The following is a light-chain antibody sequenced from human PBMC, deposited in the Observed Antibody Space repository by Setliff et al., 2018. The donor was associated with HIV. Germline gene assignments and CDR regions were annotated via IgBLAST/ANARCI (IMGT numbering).Light chain of an antibody. J-gene: IGLJ3*02. CDR2: DVT. V-gene: IGLV2-14*03. CDR1: SSDAGGYNY. CDR3: CSYRTNITGV. Sequence: QPAPTQPASVSGSPGQSITISCSGTSSDAGGYNYVSWYQQHPGKAPKLIIYDVTYRPSGVSNRFSGSKSGNTASLTISGLQAEDEADYYCCSYRTNITGVFGGGTKGTVL.